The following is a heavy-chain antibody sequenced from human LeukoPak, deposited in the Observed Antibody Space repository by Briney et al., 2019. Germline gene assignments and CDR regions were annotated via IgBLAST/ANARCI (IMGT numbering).Heavy chain of an antibody. CDR2: ISYDGSNK. CDR1: GFTFSSYA. Sequence: GGSLRLSCAASGFTFSSYAMHWVRKAPGKGLEWVAVISYDGSNKYYADSVKGRFTISRDNSKNTLYLQMNSLRAEDTAVYYCAREGVLNSVYWGQGTLVTVSS. D-gene: IGHD2/OR15-2a*01. V-gene: IGHV3-30-3*01. J-gene: IGHJ4*02. CDR3: AREGVLNSVY.